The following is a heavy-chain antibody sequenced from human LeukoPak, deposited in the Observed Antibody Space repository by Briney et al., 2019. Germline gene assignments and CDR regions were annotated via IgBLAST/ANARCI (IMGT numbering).Heavy chain of an antibody. CDR3: ARDNSYGFMGCMDY. V-gene: IGHV3-30*02. D-gene: IGHD5-18*01. CDR2: TRYDGSHS. J-gene: IGHJ4*02. CDR1: GFAFSTYG. Sequence: GGSLRLSCAASGFAFSTYGMHWVRQAPGKGLERVAFTRYDGSHSEYEDSVKGRFSIARDDSKSTLYLQMNSLRAEDTGVYYCARDNSYGFMGCMDYWGQGTRVTVSS.